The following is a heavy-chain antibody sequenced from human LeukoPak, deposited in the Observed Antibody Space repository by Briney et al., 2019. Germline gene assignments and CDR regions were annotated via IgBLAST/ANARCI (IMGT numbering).Heavy chain of an antibody. CDR1: GYTFTSYY. V-gene: IGHV1-46*01. CDR2: INPSGGST. J-gene: IGHJ4*02. Sequence: GASVKVSCKASGYTFTSYYMHWVRQAPGQGLEWMGIINPSGGSTSYAQKFQGRVTMTRDTSTSTVYMELSSLRSEDTAVYYCARDGGGGGDSSGYSPELRDYWGQGTLVTVSS. CDR3: ARDGGGGGDSSGYSPELRDY. D-gene: IGHD3-22*01.